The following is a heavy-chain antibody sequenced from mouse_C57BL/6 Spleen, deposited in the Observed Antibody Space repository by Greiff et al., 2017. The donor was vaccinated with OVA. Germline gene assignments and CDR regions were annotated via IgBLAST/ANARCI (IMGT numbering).Heavy chain of an antibody. D-gene: IGHD2-5*01. V-gene: IGHV1-62-2*01. Sequence: VQLQESGAELVKPGASVKLSCKASGYTFTEYTIHWVKQRSGQGLEWIGWFYPGSGSIKYNEKFKDKATLTADKSSSTVYMELSRLTSEDSAVYFCARHEGAYYSNFAWFAYWGQGTLVTVSA. CDR3: ARHEGAYYSNFAWFAY. CDR2: FYPGSGSI. CDR1: GYTFTEYT. J-gene: IGHJ3*01.